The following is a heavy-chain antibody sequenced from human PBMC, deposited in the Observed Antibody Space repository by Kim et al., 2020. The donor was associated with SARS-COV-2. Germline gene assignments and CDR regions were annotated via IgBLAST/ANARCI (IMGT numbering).Heavy chain of an antibody. J-gene: IGHJ4*02. CDR1: GFTFSTSS. V-gene: IGHV3-64D*06. D-gene: IGHD1-26*01. Sequence: GGSLRLSCSASGFTFSTSSIYWIRRAPGNGLQYVSAISPDGTKTFYADSVKGRFSISRDNSKNTVYLQMGSLRAEDTAVYYCVKSQGECWGQGTLVTVSS. CDR3: VKSQGEC. CDR2: ISPDGTKT.